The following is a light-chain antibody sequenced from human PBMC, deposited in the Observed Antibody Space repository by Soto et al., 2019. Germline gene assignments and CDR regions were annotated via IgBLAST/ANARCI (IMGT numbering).Light chain of an antibody. V-gene: IGKV1-16*01. J-gene: IGKJ4*01. CDR2: AAS. CDR3: QQYNAYPLT. Sequence: DIQVTQSPSSLSASVGDRVTITCQTSQGIMHQLAWFQLKPGKAPKSLIYAASSLQSGVPSIFSGSGSERDFTLTNSSLQPEDFATYYCQQYNAYPLTFGGGTKVEI. CDR1: QGIMHQ.